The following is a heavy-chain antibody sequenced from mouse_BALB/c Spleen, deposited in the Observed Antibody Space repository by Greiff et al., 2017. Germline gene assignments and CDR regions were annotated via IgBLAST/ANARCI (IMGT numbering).Heavy chain of an antibody. CDR3: ARDYYGSSSENAMDY. J-gene: IGHJ4*01. Sequence: QVHVKQSGPELVKPGASVKMSCKASGYTFTDYVISWVKQRTGQGLEWIGEIYPGSGSTYYNEKFKGKATLTADKSSNTAYMQLSSLTSEDSAVYFCARDYYGSSSENAMDYWGQGTSVTVSS. V-gene: IGHV1-77*01. CDR1: GYTFTDYV. CDR2: IYPGSGST. D-gene: IGHD1-1*01.